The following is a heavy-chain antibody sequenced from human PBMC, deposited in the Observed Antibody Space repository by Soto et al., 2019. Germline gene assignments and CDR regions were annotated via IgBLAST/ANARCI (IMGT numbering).Heavy chain of an antibody. CDR1: GGSCSDYA. V-gene: IGHV1-69*01. CDR3: ARTSYSSSWLTTLDF. CDR2: IVPIFGPP. Sequence: VQLVQSGAEVRKPGSSVKVSCKASGGSCSDYAIYWVRQAPGQGLEWMGGIVPIFGPPKYAQKFLGRVTITADDSTSTAYMELSSLTSEDTAVYYCARTSYSSSWLTTLDFWGLGTLVTVSS. J-gene: IGHJ4*02. D-gene: IGHD6-13*01.